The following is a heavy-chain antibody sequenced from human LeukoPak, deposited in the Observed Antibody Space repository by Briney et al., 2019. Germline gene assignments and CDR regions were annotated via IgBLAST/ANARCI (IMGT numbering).Heavy chain of an antibody. D-gene: IGHD3-10*01. CDR3: ARDTAVGFGDLEGAWFDP. Sequence: SVKVSCKASGYTFTNYYMHWVRQAPGQGLEWMGGIIPIFGTANYAQKFQGRVTITADEPTSTAYMVLSSLRSDDTAMYYCARDTAVGFGDLEGAWFDPWGQGTLVTVSS. J-gene: IGHJ5*02. CDR1: GYTFTNYY. CDR2: IIPIFGTA. V-gene: IGHV1-69*13.